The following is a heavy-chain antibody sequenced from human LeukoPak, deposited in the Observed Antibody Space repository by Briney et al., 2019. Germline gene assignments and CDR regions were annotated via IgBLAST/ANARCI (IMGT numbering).Heavy chain of an antibody. CDR2: ISAYKRNT. V-gene: IGHV1-18*01. D-gene: IGHD3-10*01. CDR3: ARDLDGSGSYYTDY. J-gene: IGHJ4*02. Sequence: ASVKVSCKASGYTFAGYGISWVRQAPGQGLEWMGWISAYKRNTNYAQKFQGRVTMTTDTSTSTAYMELRSLRSDDTAVYYCARDLDGSGSYYTDYWGQGTLVTVSS. CDR1: GYTFAGYG.